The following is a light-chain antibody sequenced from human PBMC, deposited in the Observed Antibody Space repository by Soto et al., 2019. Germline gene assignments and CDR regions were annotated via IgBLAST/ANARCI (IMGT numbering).Light chain of an antibody. CDR1: QSVTRSY. CDR2: GAS. J-gene: IGKJ4*01. V-gene: IGKV3-15*01. CDR3: PPYITWPIP. Sequence: PRERVTLSCRASQSVTRSYLAWSQQKPGQAPRLLIYGASNRATGVPTRVSGSRAGAEFTLTRNGLRTANVEACACPPYITWPIPSAGGTKLDI.